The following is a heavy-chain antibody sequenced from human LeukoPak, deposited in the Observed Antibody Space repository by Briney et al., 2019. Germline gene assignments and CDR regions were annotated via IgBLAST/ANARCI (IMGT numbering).Heavy chain of an antibody. J-gene: IGHJ6*02. Sequence: SETLSLTCSVSGGSITHYYWSWIRQPPGKGLEWIGYIYYSGSTDYNPSLKSRVTISVDTSKIRFSLKLSSVTAADTAVYYCARTQRGYNYGYQYYYYGLDVWGQGTTVTVSS. D-gene: IGHD5-18*01. V-gene: IGHV4-59*01. CDR3: ARTQRGYNYGYQYYYYGLDV. CDR1: GGSITHYY. CDR2: IYYSGST.